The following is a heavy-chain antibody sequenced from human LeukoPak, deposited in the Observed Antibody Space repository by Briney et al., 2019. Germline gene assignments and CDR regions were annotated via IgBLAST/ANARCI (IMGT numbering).Heavy chain of an antibody. Sequence: GGSLRLSCAASGFTFSSYAMHWVRQAPGKGLEWVAVISYDGSNKYYADSVKGRFTISRDNSKNTLYLQMNSLRAEDTAVYYCARGMRGYSYGFLGYWGQGTLVTVSS. J-gene: IGHJ4*02. D-gene: IGHD5-18*01. V-gene: IGHV3-30-3*01. CDR1: GFTFSSYA. CDR2: ISYDGSNK. CDR3: ARGMRGYSYGFLGY.